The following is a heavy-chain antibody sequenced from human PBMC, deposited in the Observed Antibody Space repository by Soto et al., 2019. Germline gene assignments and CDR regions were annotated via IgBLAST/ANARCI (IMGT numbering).Heavy chain of an antibody. Sequence: QVQLVESGGGVVQPGRSLRLSCAASGFTFSSYGMHWVRQAPGKGLEWVAAISYDGSNKYYADSVKGRFTISRDNSKNTLYLQMNSLRAEDTAVYYCAKLMTKRAAGKDYYYGMDVWGQGTTVTVSS. D-gene: IGHD6-13*01. CDR3: AKLMTKRAAGKDYYYGMDV. V-gene: IGHV3-30*18. CDR1: GFTFSSYG. CDR2: ISYDGSNK. J-gene: IGHJ6*02.